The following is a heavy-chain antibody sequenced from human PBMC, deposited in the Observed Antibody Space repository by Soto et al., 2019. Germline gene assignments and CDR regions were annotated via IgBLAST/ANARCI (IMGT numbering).Heavy chain of an antibody. CDR2: ISGSGGST. Sequence: GGSLRLSCAASGFTFSSYAMSWVRQAPGKGLEWVSAISGSGGSTYYADSVKGRFTISRDNSKNTLYLQMNSLRAEDTAVYYCAKSVGRRGYDFWSKSRTYYMDVWGKGTTVTVSS. CDR1: GFTFSSYA. V-gene: IGHV3-23*01. D-gene: IGHD3-3*01. CDR3: AKSVGRRGYDFWSKSRTYYMDV. J-gene: IGHJ6*03.